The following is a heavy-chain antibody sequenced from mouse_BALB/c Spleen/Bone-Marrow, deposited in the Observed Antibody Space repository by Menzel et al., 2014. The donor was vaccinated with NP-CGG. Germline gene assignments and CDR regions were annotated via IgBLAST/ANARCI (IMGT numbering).Heavy chain of an antibody. V-gene: IGHV1-63*02. CDR2: IYPGGGYT. CDR1: GYTFTNCW. D-gene: IGHD2-14*01. CDR3: AGEVRGVFDY. Sequence: QVQLQQSGAELVRPGTSVTISCKASGYTFTNCWVSWVKQRPGHGLEWIGDIYPGGGYTNYNEKFKGKATLTADTSSSAGYMQLGSLRPEDATVDCCAGEVRGVFDYWGQGTTLTVSS. J-gene: IGHJ2*01.